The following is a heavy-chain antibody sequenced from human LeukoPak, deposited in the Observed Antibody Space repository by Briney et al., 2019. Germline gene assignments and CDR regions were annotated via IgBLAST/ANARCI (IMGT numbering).Heavy chain of an antibody. V-gene: IGHV4-34*01. J-gene: IGHJ6*02. CDR2: INHSGST. CDR1: GGSFSGYY. D-gene: IGHD6-19*01. CDR3: AGWYYYYYGMDV. Sequence: PSETLSLTCAVYGGSFSGYYWSWIRQPPGKGLEWIGEINHSGSTNYNPSLKSRVTISVDTSKNQFSLKLSSETAADTAVYYCAGWYYYYYGMDVWGQGTTVTVSS.